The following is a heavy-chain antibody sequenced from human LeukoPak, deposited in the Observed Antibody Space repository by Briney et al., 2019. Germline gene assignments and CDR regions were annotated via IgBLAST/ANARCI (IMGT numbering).Heavy chain of an antibody. V-gene: IGHV1-18*01. CDR2: ISAYNGNT. CDR3: ARGYDILTGYSDLDY. Sequence: ASVKVSCKASGYTFTSYGISWVRQAPGQGLEWMGWISAYNGNTNYAQKLRGRVTMTTDTSTSTAYMELRGLRSDDTAVYYCARGYDILTGYSDLDYWGQGTLVTVSS. D-gene: IGHD3-9*01. CDR1: GYTFTSYG. J-gene: IGHJ4*02.